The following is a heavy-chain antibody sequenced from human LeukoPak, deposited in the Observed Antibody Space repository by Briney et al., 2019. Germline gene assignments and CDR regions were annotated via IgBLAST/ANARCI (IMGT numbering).Heavy chain of an antibody. CDR2: IYYSGST. CDR3: ARTGYSSDNDY. V-gene: IGHV4-39*01. J-gene: IGHJ4*02. D-gene: IGHD6-19*01. Sequence: SETLSLTCTVSGGSISSSSYYWGWIRQPPGKGLEWIGSIYYSGSTYYNPSLKSRVTISVDTSKNQFSLKLSSVTAADTAVYYCARTGYSSDNDYWGQGTLVTVSS. CDR1: GGSISSSSYY.